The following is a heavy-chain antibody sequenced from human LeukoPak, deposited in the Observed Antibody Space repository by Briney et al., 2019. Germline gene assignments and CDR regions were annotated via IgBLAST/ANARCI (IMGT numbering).Heavy chain of an antibody. V-gene: IGHV1-2*02. CDR2: INPNSGGT. J-gene: IGHJ4*02. CDR3: ARPSSYDFWSGPDY. CDR1: AYTFTDYY. D-gene: IGHD3-3*01. Sequence: ASVKVPCKASAYTFTDYYMHWVRQAPGQGLEWMGWINPNSGGTNYAHNFQGRVTMTRDTSIRTAYMELSRLRSDDTAVYYCARPSSYDFWSGPDYWGQGTLVTVSS.